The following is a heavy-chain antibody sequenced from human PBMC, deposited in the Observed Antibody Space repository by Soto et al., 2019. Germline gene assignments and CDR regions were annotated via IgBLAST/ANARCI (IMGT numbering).Heavy chain of an antibody. Sequence: QITLKESGPALVKPTETLTLTCSFSGFSLSASGAGVGWIRQPPGKALEWLALIYWDGGERYSPSLKSRLTVTKHTSINHVVLTLTNMDPVDTGTYYCVHGTYGGSGYYWDSWGQGTRVTVSS. CDR1: GFSLSASGAG. V-gene: IGHV2-5*02. CDR3: VHGTYGGSGYYWDS. J-gene: IGHJ4*02. CDR2: IYWDGGE. D-gene: IGHD6-19*01.